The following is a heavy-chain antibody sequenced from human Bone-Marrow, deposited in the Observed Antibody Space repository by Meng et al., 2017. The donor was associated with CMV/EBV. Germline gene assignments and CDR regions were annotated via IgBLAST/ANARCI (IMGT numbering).Heavy chain of an antibody. V-gene: IGHV5-51*01. CDR1: GYSFTSYW. Sequence: GESLKISCKGSGYSFTSYWIGWVRQMPGKGLEWMGIIYPGDSDTRYSPSFQGQVTISADKSISTAYLQWSSLKASDTAMYYCARFRGAAGPTFGNSFDYWGQGTLVAVSS. D-gene: IGHD6-13*01. CDR3: ARFRGAAGPTFGNSFDY. J-gene: IGHJ4*02. CDR2: IYPGDSDT.